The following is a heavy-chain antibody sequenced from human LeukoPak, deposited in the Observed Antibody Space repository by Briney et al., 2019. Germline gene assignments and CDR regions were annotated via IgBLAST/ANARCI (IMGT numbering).Heavy chain of an antibody. D-gene: IGHD5-18*01. J-gene: IGHJ4*02. Sequence: GGSLRLSCAASGFTFSDYYMSWIRQAPGKGLEWVSYISSSGSTIYYADSVKGRFTISRDNAKNSLYLQMNSLRAEDTAVYYCARDRPKYSYGSHYYFDYWGQGTWSPSPQ. V-gene: IGHV3-11*01. CDR1: GFTFSDYY. CDR2: ISSSGSTI. CDR3: ARDRPKYSYGSHYYFDY.